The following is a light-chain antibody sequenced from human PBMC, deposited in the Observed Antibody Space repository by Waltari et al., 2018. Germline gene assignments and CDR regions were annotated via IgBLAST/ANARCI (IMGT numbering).Light chain of an antibody. CDR2: SNF. CDR1: SSNIGGGYE. CDR3: QSYDSSLRDV. J-gene: IGLJ1*01. Sequence: QSVLTQPPSVSGAPGQRVTISCTGSSSNIGGGYEVHWYQQLPGTAPNLLIYSNFNRPSGVPDRFSGSKSGTSAFLAISGLQAEDEADYYCQSYDSSLRDVFGTGTKVTVL. V-gene: IGLV1-40*01.